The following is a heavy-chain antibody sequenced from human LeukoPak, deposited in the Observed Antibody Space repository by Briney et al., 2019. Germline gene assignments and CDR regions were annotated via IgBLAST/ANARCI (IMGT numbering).Heavy chain of an antibody. D-gene: IGHD6-13*01. CDR3: ARARRGRGYSRPEDY. CDR2: ISSSSSTI. Sequence: PGGSLRLSCAASGCTFSDYYMSWMRQAPGKGLERDSYISSSSSTIYYADSVKGRFTTSRDNAKNSLYLQMNSLRAEDTAVYYYARARRGRGYSRPEDYWGQGTLVTVSS. CDR1: GCTFSDYY. V-gene: IGHV3-11*01. J-gene: IGHJ4*02.